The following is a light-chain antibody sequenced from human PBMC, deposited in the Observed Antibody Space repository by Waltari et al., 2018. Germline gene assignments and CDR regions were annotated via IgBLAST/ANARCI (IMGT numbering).Light chain of an antibody. J-gene: IGKJ1*01. CDR3: QQDYTTPWT. CDR2: AAS. V-gene: IGKV1-27*01. Sequence: IQMTQSPSSLSASVGDRVTVTCRASQGINKELGWYQQKPGKAPTLLIYAASSLQTGVSSRFSGSGSGTDFTLTISSLQPEDVATYYCQQDYTTPWTFGQGTKVEIK. CDR1: QGINKE.